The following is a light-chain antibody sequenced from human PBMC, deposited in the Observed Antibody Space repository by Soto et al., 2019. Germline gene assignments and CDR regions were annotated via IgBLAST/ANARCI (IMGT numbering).Light chain of an antibody. CDR2: EVR. CDR3: SSYTSSGTLDV. CDR1: RSDVGGYNF. Sequence: QSALTQPASVSGSPGQSITISCTGTRSDVGGYNFVSWYQQFPGKAPKLMIYEVRNRPSGICNRFSGSTSGNTASLTITGLPAMDVAAYYTSSYTSSGTLDVFGTGTKVTVL. J-gene: IGLJ1*01. V-gene: IGLV2-14*01.